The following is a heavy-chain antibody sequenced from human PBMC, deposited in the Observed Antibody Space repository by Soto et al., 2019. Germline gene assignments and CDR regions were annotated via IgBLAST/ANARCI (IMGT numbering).Heavy chain of an antibody. D-gene: IGHD3-9*01. CDR2: ISWDGGST. Sequence: EVQLVESGGVVVQPGGSLRLSCAASGFTFDDYTIHWVRQAPGKGLEWVSLISWDGGSTYYADSVKGRFTISRDNSKNSLYLQMNSLRTEDTALYYCAKGHFDWLYLFDYWGQGTLVTVSS. V-gene: IGHV3-43*01. CDR3: AKGHFDWLYLFDY. J-gene: IGHJ4*02. CDR1: GFTFDDYT.